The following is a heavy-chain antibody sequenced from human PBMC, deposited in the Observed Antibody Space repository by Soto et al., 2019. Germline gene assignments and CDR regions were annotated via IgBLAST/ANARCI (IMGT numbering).Heavy chain of an antibody. V-gene: IGHV3-30-3*01. J-gene: IGHJ4*02. CDR1: GFTFSSYA. D-gene: IGHD3-22*01. Sequence: GGSLRLSCVASGFTFSSYAMHWVRQAPGKGLEWVAFISYDGSNKYYADSVKGRFTISRDNSKNTQYLQMNSLRAEDTAVYYCARDKAEATYYYDSSGYWLRSYWGQGTLVTVSS. CDR2: ISYDGSNK. CDR3: ARDKAEATYYYDSSGYWLRSY.